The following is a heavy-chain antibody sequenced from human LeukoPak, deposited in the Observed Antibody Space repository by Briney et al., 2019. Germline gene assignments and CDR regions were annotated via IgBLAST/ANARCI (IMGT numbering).Heavy chain of an antibody. Sequence: PGGSLRLSCAASGFTVSSNYMSWVRQAPGKGLEWVSVIYSGGSTYYADSVKGRFTISRDNSKNTLYLQMNSLGAEDTAVYYCARAGADVLWFGEHRGAFDIWGQGTMVTVSS. CDR2: IYSGGST. CDR1: GFTVSSNY. D-gene: IGHD3-10*01. J-gene: IGHJ3*02. CDR3: ARAGADVLWFGEHRGAFDI. V-gene: IGHV3-53*01.